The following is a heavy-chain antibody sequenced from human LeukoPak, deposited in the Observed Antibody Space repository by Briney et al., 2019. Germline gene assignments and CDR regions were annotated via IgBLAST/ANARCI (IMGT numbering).Heavy chain of an antibody. CDR2: INPNSGGT. J-gene: IGHJ4*02. CDR1: GYTFTGYY. CDR3: AKTPTRITIFGVGPADPYFDY. Sequence: ASVKVSCKASGYTFTGYYMHWVRQAPGQGPEWMGWINPNSGGTNYAQKFQGRVTMTRDTSISTAYMELSRLRSDDTAVYYCAKTPTRITIFGVGPADPYFDYWGQGTLVTVSS. V-gene: IGHV1-2*02. D-gene: IGHD3-3*01.